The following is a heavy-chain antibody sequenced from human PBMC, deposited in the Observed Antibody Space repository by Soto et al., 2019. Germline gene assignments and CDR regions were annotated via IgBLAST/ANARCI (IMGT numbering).Heavy chain of an antibody. Sequence: PSETLSLTCTVSGGSISSSSYYWGWIRQPPGKGLEWIGSIYYSGSTYYNPSLKSRVTISVDTSKNQFSLKLSSVTAADTAVYYCARHRGLDYYFDYWGQGTLVTVSS. CDR3: ARHRGLDYYFDY. J-gene: IGHJ4*02. V-gene: IGHV4-39*01. CDR2: IYYSGST. CDR1: GGSISSSSYY. D-gene: IGHD1-1*01.